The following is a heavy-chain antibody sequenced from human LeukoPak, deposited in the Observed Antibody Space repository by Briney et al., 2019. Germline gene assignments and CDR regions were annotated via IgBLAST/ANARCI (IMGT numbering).Heavy chain of an antibody. J-gene: IGHJ3*02. V-gene: IGHV3-30*04. CDR2: ISYDGSNK. Sequence: PGGSLRLSCAASGFTFSSYAMHWVRQAPGKGLEWVAVISYDGSNKYYADSVKGRFTISRDNSKNTLYLQMNSLRAEDTAVYYCAREGGYDSSGFTPHRDAFDIWGQGTMVTVSS. CDR3: AREGGYDSSGFTPHRDAFDI. D-gene: IGHD3-22*01. CDR1: GFTFSSYA.